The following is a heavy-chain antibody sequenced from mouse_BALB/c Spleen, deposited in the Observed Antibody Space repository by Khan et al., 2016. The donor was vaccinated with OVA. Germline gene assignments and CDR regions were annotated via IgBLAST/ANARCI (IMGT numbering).Heavy chain of an antibody. CDR2: ISSDGDYT. Sequence: EVELVESGGDLVKPGGSLKLSCAASGFTFSSYSMSWVRQPPDKRLEWVATISSDGDYTYFPDSVKGRFTISRDNPKNTLNLQMSSLKSEDTALYYCASHLTGSFAYWGQGTLVTVSA. CDR1: GFTFSSYS. D-gene: IGHD4-1*01. J-gene: IGHJ3*01. V-gene: IGHV5-6*01. CDR3: ASHLTGSFAY.